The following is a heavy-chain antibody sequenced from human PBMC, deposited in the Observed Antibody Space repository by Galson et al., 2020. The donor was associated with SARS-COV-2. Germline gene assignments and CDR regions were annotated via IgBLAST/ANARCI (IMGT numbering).Heavy chain of an antibody. D-gene: IGHD3-10*01. CDR3: ATGMVRGVQNWFDP. CDR1: GYTLTELS. CDR2: FDPEDGET. J-gene: IGHJ5*02. Sequence: ASVKVSCKVSGYTLTELSMHWVRQAPGKGLEWMGGFDPEDGETIYAQKFQGRVTMTEDTSTDTAYMELSSLRSEDTAVYYCATGMVRGVQNWFDPWGQGTLVTVSS. V-gene: IGHV1-24*01.